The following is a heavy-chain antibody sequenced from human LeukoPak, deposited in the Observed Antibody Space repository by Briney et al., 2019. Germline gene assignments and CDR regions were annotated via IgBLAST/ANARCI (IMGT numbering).Heavy chain of an antibody. CDR1: GGSISSYY. CDR3: ARLGSTFDI. CDR2: IFYSGGS. J-gene: IGHJ3*02. D-gene: IGHD2-2*01. Sequence: SGTLSLTCTFSGGSISSYYWTWIRQPPGKGLEWIGYIFYSGGSNYNPSLKSRVTISVDTSKNHFSLKLSSVTAADTAVYYCARLGSTFDIWGQGTMVTVSS. V-gene: IGHV4-59*08.